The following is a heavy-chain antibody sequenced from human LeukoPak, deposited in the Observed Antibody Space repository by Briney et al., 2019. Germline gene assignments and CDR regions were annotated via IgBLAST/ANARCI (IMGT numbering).Heavy chain of an antibody. CDR1: GGSITGYY. V-gene: IGHV4-59*08. CDR3: ARLTKFLTTYYPTP. CDR2: IFSSGST. J-gene: IGHJ5*02. D-gene: IGHD2/OR15-2a*01. Sequence: KSSETLSLTCTVSGGSITGYYWSWIRRPPGKGLEWVGYIFSSGSTNYNPSLKSRVTISLDTSKSQFSLKLISVTASDTAVYYCARLTKFLTTYYPTPWGQGTLVTVSS.